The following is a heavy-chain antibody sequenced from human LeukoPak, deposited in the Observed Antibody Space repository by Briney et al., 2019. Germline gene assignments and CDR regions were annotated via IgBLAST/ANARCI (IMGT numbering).Heavy chain of an antibody. J-gene: IGHJ4*02. CDR1: GYIFTSYG. Sequence: GASVKVSCTTSGYIFTSYGISWVRQAPGQGLECVGWISAFNGNTNYAQKFQGRVTMTTDRSTSTAYMELRSLKSDDTAVYFCARGMFHDYWGQGTLITVSS. CDR3: ARGMFHDY. CDR2: ISAFNGNT. V-gene: IGHV1-18*01. D-gene: IGHD3-10*02.